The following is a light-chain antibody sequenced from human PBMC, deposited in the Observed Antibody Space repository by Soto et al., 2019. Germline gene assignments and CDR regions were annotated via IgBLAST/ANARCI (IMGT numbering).Light chain of an antibody. CDR1: SSNIGAGYD. J-gene: IGLJ1*01. CDR3: QSYDSSLSGSEV. Sequence: AQVHGRTISCNRSSSNIGAGYDVHWYQQLPGTAPKLLIYGNGNRPSGVPDRFSGSKSGTSASLAITGLQAEDEADYYCQSYDSSLSGSEVFGTGTKVTVL. CDR2: GNG. V-gene: IGLV1-40*01.